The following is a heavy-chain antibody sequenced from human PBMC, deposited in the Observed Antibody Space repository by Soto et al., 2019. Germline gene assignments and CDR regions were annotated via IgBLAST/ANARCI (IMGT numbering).Heavy chain of an antibody. CDR1: GGPFNTFG. D-gene: IGHD2-2*01. J-gene: IGHJ4*02. CDR2: IIPKYGTT. V-gene: IGHV1-69*01. Sequence: QVQLMQSGAEVTKPGSSVKVSCKASGGPFNTFGISWVRQAPGQGLEWMGGIIPKYGTTNYARRFQGRVTITADESTTTAYLELSSLRHDDTAIYYCARTRQRRPVFYVDYWCQGTPSSVTS. CDR3: ARTRQRRPVFYVDY.